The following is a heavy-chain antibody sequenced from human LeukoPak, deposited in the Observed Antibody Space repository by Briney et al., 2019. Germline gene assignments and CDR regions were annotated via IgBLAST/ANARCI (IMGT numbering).Heavy chain of an antibody. Sequence: GGSLRLSCAASGFTVSSNYMYWVRQAPGKGLEWVSVIYSGGNTYYADSVKGRFTISRDNSKNTVFLQMNSLRAEDTAVYYCASRDCSAGSCLGPFDFWGQGTLVTVSS. CDR1: GFTVSSNY. D-gene: IGHD2-15*01. J-gene: IGHJ4*02. CDR3: ASRDCSAGSCLGPFDF. V-gene: IGHV3-53*01. CDR2: IYSGGNT.